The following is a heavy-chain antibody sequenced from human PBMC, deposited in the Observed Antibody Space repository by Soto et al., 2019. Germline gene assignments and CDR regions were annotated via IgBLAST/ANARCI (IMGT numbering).Heavy chain of an antibody. D-gene: IGHD3-22*01. CDR1: GYTFTSYG. J-gene: IGHJ4*02. CDR3: ARDFSITAARKYYYDSSGTPPLVDY. CDR2: ISAYNGNT. V-gene: IGHV1-18*01. Sequence: GASVKVSCKASGYTFTSYGISWVRQAPGQGLEWMGWISAYNGNTNYAQKLQGRVTMTTDTSTSTAYMELRSLRSDDTAVYYCARDFSITAARKYYYDSSGTPPLVDYWGQGTLVTVSS.